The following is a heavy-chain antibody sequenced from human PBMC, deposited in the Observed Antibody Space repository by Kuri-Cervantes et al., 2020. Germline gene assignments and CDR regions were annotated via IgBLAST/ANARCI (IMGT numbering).Heavy chain of an antibody. CDR3: AKDIDGGNSGYYYGMDV. J-gene: IGHJ6*02. CDR2: ISWNSGSI. Sequence: SLKISCAASGFTFSSYGMHWVRQAPGKGLEWVSGISWNSGSIGYADSVKGRFTISRDNAKNSLYLQMNSLRAEDTALYYCAKDIDGGNSGYYYGMDVWGQGTTVTVSS. D-gene: IGHD4-23*01. V-gene: IGHV3-9*01. CDR1: GFTFSSYG.